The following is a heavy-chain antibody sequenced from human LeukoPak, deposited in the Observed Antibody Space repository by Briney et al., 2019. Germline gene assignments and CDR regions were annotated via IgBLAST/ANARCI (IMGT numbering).Heavy chain of an antibody. D-gene: IGHD3-22*01. Sequence: SETLSLTCAVYGGSFSGYYWGWIRQPPGKGLEWIGSVYHSGDSYYNPSAKSRVTISVDTSKNQFSVKLSSVTAADAAVYYCARVAYYYDSSGYSYVSGYYYYMDVWGKGTTVTVPS. CDR1: GGSFSGYY. J-gene: IGHJ6*03. V-gene: IGHV4-38-2*01. CDR2: VYHSGDS. CDR3: ARVAYYYDSSGYSYVSGYYYYMDV.